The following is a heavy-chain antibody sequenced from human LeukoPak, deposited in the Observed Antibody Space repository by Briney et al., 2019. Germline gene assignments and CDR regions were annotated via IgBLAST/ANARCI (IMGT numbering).Heavy chain of an antibody. Sequence: GGSLRLSCAASGFTFSDYYMSWIRQAPGKGLEWVSYTSSSSSYTNYADSVKGRFTISRDNAKNSLYLQMNSLRAEDTAVYYCARVGVGSGWYFDYWGQGTLVTVSS. V-gene: IGHV3-11*06. CDR1: GFTFSDYY. CDR2: TSSSSSYT. D-gene: IGHD6-19*01. CDR3: ARVGVGSGWYFDY. J-gene: IGHJ4*02.